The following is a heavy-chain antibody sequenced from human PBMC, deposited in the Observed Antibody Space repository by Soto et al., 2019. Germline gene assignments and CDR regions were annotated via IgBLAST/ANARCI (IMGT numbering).Heavy chain of an antibody. CDR1: GYTFTGYY. J-gene: IGHJ3*02. Sequence: ASVKVSCKASGYTFTGYYMHWVRQAPGQGLEWMGWINPNSGGTNYAQKFQGWVTMTRDTSISTAYMELSSLRSEDTAVYYCARDTPYGALLWFGETPGAFDIWGQGTMVTVSS. CDR3: ARDTPYGALLWFGETPGAFDI. CDR2: INPNSGGT. D-gene: IGHD3-10*01. V-gene: IGHV1-2*04.